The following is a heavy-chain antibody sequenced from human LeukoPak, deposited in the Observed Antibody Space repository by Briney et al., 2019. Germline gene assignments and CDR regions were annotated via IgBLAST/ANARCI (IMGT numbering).Heavy chain of an antibody. CDR1: GFTFSSYA. Sequence: GGSLRLSCAASGFTFSSYAMSWVRQAPGKGLEWVSAISGSGGSTHYADSVKGRFTISRDNFKNTLYLQMNSLRAEDTAVYYCAKDHSSGWYAFDYWGQGTLVTVSS. CDR2: ISGSGGST. J-gene: IGHJ4*02. D-gene: IGHD6-19*01. V-gene: IGHV3-23*01. CDR3: AKDHSSGWYAFDY.